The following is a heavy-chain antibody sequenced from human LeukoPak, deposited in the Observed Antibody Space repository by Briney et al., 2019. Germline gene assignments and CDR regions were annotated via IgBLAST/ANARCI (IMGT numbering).Heavy chain of an antibody. D-gene: IGHD3-10*01. CDR1: GGSIGSYY. Sequence: SETLSLTCTVSGGSIGSYYWSWIRQPPGKGLEWIGYIHDTGSTKYNPSLKSRVTISVDTSRNHLSLKLTSVTAADTAVYYRARGRSGGDWFDPWGQGTLVTVSS. CDR2: IHDTGST. CDR3: ARGRSGGDWFDP. J-gene: IGHJ5*02. V-gene: IGHV4-59*01.